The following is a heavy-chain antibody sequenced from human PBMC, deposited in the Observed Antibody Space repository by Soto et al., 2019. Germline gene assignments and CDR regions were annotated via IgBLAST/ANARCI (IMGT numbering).Heavy chain of an antibody. CDR2: IYYSGST. Sequence: SETLSLTCTVSGGSIISYYWSWIRQPPGKGLEWIGYIYYSGSTNYNPSPKSRVTISVDTSKNQFSLKLSSVTAADTAVYYCARAPPTYYDFWSGGFGYWGQGTLVTVS. CDR3: ARAPPTYYDFWSGGFGY. V-gene: IGHV4-59*01. CDR1: GGSIISYY. J-gene: IGHJ4*02. D-gene: IGHD3-3*01.